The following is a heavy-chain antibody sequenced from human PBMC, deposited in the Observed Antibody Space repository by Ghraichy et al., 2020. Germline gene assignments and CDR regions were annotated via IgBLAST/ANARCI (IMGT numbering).Heavy chain of an antibody. J-gene: IGHJ5*02. CDR3: ARGIGFSRALGH. D-gene: IGHD2-21*01. V-gene: IGHV4-34*01. CDR1: GGSFSAYY. Sequence: SQTLSLTCAVYGGSFSAYYWSWIRQPPGKGLEWIGEITHSGSTNYNPSLQSRVTISVDTSKNHFSLKVRSVTAADTAVYYCARGIGFSRALGHWGQGTLVTVSS. CDR2: ITHSGST.